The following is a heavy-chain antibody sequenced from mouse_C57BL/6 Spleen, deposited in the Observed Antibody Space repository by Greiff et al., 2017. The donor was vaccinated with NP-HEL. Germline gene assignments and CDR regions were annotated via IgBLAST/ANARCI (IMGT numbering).Heavy chain of an antibody. CDR1: GYTFTSYW. CDR3: ARGYYYGSRILYFDY. CDR2: IDPSDSYT. D-gene: IGHD1-1*01. V-gene: IGHV1-59*01. J-gene: IGHJ2*01. Sequence: QVQLQQPGAELVRPGTSVKLSCKASGYTFTSYWMHWVKQRPGQGLEWIGVIDPSDSYTNYNQKFKGKATLTVDTSSSTAYMQLSSLTSEDSAVYYCARGYYYGSRILYFDYWGQGTTLTVSS.